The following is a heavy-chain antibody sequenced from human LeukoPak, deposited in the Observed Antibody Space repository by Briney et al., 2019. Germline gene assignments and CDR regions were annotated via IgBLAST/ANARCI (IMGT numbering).Heavy chain of an antibody. D-gene: IGHD2-2*02. Sequence: GGSLRLSCAASGFTFSSYWMSWVRQAPGKGLEWVANIKQDGSEKYYVDSVKGRFTISRDNAKNSLYLQMNSLRAEDTAVYYCARVGGGYCSSTSCYTSPFDYWGQGTLVTVSS. J-gene: IGHJ4*02. V-gene: IGHV3-7*01. CDR1: GFTFSSYW. CDR3: ARVGGGYCSSTSCYTSPFDY. CDR2: IKQDGSEK.